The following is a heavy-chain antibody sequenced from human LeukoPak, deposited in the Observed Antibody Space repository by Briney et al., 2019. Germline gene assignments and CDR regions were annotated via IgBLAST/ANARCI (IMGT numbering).Heavy chain of an antibody. D-gene: IGHD3-10*01. J-gene: IGHJ4*02. CDR2: ISSSSNYK. Sequence: GGSLRLSCAGSGFTFGAYSMNWVRQAPGKGLEWVSSISSSSNYKYYADSVKGRFTISRDSAKNSVNLQMNSLRAEDTAVYYCARGSGSGKGTYDYWGQGTLVTVSS. V-gene: IGHV3-21*01. CDR3: ARGSGSGKGTYDY. CDR1: GFTFGAYS.